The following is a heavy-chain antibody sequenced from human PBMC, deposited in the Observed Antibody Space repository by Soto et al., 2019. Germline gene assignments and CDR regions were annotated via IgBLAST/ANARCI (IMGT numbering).Heavy chain of an antibody. CDR1: GGSVISPNSY. Sequence: PSETLSLTCTVSGGSVISPNSYWGWIRRAPGKELEWLGNIYYSRSTYYIPSLESRLTISADTSKNQFSLRLTSVTAADTAVYYCARGACTGGACEGGVDVWGRGTTVTVSS. V-gene: IGHV4-39*01. D-gene: IGHD2-8*02. CDR3: ARGACTGGACEGGVDV. J-gene: IGHJ6*02. CDR2: IYYSRST.